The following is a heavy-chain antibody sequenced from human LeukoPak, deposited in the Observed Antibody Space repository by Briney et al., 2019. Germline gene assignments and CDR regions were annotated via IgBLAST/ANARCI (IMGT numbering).Heavy chain of an antibody. D-gene: IGHD2-8*02. J-gene: IGHJ4*02. CDR2: ISGNGGST. Sequence: RAGGSLRLSCAASGFTLSSYGMSWVRQAPGKGREWVSAISGNGGSTYYADSVKGRFTISRDNSKNTLYLQMHSLRAEDTAVYYCAKMSPSGGVGHWGQGTLVTVSS. V-gene: IGHV3-23*01. CDR1: GFTLSSYG. CDR3: AKMSPSGGVGH.